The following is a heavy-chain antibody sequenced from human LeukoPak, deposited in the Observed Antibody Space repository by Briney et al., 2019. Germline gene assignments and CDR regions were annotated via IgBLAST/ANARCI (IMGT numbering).Heavy chain of an antibody. Sequence: PSETLSLTCVVSGYSISRGYYWGWIRQPPGKGLEWIGSMSYSGSTYYNPSLKSRVTIAVDTSKTQFSLKLSSVTAADTAVYYCARFYTTSQYGSGYMDVWGKGTTVTVSS. CDR3: ARFYTTSQYGSGYMDV. CDR2: MSYSGST. CDR1: GYSISRGYY. D-gene: IGHD3-10*01. V-gene: IGHV4-38-2*01. J-gene: IGHJ6*03.